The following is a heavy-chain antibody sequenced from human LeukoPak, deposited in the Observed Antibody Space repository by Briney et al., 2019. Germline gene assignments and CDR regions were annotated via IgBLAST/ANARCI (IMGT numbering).Heavy chain of an antibody. Sequence: GGSLRLSCAASGFTFSSYGMHWVRQAPGKGLEWVAFIRYDGSNKYYADSVKGRFTISRDNSKNTLYLQMSSLRAEDTAVYYCAKSVAYCGGDCCPLFDYWGQGTLVTVSS. CDR3: AKSVAYCGGDCCPLFDY. V-gene: IGHV3-30*02. D-gene: IGHD2-21*02. J-gene: IGHJ4*02. CDR1: GFTFSSYG. CDR2: IRYDGSNK.